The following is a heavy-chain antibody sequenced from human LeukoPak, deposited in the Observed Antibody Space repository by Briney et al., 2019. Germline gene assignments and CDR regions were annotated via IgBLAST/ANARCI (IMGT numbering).Heavy chain of an antibody. CDR1: GGSISSGGYY. D-gene: IGHD3-22*01. J-gene: IGHJ4*02. V-gene: IGHV4-31*03. CDR2: IYYSGST. CDR3: ARGDDGSGYYYSDFFDY. Sequence: SETRSLTCTVSGGSISSGGYYWSWIRQHPGKGLEWIGYIYYSGSTYYNPSLKSRVTISVDTSKNQFSLKLSSVTAADTAVYYCARGDDGSGYYYSDFFDYWGQGTLVTVSS.